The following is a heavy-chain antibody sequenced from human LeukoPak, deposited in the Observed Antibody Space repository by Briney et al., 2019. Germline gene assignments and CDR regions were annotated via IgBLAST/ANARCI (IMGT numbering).Heavy chain of an antibody. CDR1: GGSISSYY. D-gene: IGHD5-18*01. J-gene: IGHJ4*02. V-gene: IGHV4-59*12. Sequence: PSETLSLTCTVSGGSISSYYWSWIRQPPGKGLEWIGYIYYSGSTNYNPSLKSRVTISVDTSKNQFSLKLSSVTAADTAVYYCARAPRGYSYGPNSYYFDYWGQGTLVTVSS. CDR2: IYYSGST. CDR3: ARAPRGYSYGPNSYYFDY.